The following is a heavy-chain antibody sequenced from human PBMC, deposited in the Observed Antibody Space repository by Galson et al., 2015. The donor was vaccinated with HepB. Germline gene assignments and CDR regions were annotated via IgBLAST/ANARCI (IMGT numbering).Heavy chain of an antibody. CDR2: IDTRGVV. J-gene: IGHJ2*01. V-gene: IGHV3-66*01. CDR3: ARDRGYFDL. Sequence: SCAASGFFVSNYYMNWVRQAPGTGLEWVSSIDTRGVVRYVDSVKGRFTISRDSSKNTLDLQINNLRAEDTAAYFCARDRGYFDLWGRGTLVTVSS. CDR1: GFFVSNYY.